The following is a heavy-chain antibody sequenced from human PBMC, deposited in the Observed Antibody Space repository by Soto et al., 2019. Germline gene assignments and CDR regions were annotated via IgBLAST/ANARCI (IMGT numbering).Heavy chain of an antibody. CDR3: ARGGSGYTWFNEF. V-gene: IGHV1-69*06. Sequence: VRLVQSGAEVKKPGSSVRVSCRAPGDIFTRYSFSWVRQAPGQGLEWMGGVIPVFGTSNYGRKFQGRVTITADRSANTAFLDMSGLRSEDTAIYYCARGGSGYTWFNEFWGQGTLVTVSS. CDR1: GDIFTRYS. D-gene: IGHD3-22*01. J-gene: IGHJ4*02. CDR2: VIPVFGTS.